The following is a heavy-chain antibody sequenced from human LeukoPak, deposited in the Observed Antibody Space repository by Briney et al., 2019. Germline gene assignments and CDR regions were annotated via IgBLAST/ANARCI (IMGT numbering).Heavy chain of an antibody. CDR2: INTNTGNP. Sequence: EWMGWINTNTGNPTYAQGFAGRFVFSLDTSVSTAYLQISSLKAEDTAVYYCARDPSSTAPHWGQGTLVTVSS. V-gene: IGHV7-4-1*02. D-gene: IGHD4-17*01. CDR3: ARDPSSTAPH. J-gene: IGHJ4*02.